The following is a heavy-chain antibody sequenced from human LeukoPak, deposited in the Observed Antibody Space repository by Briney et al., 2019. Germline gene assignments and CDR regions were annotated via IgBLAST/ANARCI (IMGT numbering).Heavy chain of an antibody. CDR1: GFTFNRYG. D-gene: IGHD4-17*01. V-gene: IGHV3-30*02. CDR2: IRSDGSNK. CDR3: TRGSYGDYEY. J-gene: IGHJ4*02. Sequence: GGSLRLSCAASGFTFNRYGMNWVRQAPGKGLEWVAFIRSDGSNKDYVDSVKGRFTISRDNAQNSLYLQMNSLRAEDTAVYYCTRGSYGDYEYWGQGTLVTVSS.